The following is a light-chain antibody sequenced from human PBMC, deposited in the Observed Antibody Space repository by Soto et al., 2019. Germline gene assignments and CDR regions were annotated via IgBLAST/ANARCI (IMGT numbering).Light chain of an antibody. J-gene: IGLJ1*01. Sequence: SALTQPASVSGSPGQSITISCTGTSSDVGGYNYVSWYQQHPGKAPKLMIYEVSNRPSGVSNRFSGSKSGNTASLTISGLQAEDEADYYCSSYTSSSTLTYVFGTGTKATVL. CDR1: SSDVGGYNY. CDR3: SSYTSSSTLTYV. V-gene: IGLV2-14*01. CDR2: EVS.